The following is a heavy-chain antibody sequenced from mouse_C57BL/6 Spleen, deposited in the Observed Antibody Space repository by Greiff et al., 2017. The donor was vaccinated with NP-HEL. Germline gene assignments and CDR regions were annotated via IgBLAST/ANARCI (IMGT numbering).Heavy chain of an antibody. CDR3: ARNPLITTVVPMDY. Sequence: EVKLMESGAELVKPGASVKLSCTASGFNITDYYMHWVKQRTEQGLEWIGRIDPEDGETKYAPKFQGKATITADTSSNTAYLQLSSLTSEDTAVYYCARNPLITTVVPMDYWGQGTSVTVSS. V-gene: IGHV14-2*01. CDR2: IDPEDGET. CDR1: GFNITDYY. J-gene: IGHJ4*01. D-gene: IGHD1-1*01.